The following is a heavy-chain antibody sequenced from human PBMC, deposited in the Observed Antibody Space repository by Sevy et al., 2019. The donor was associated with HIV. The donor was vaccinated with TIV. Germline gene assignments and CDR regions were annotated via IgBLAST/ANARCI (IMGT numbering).Heavy chain of an antibody. Sequence: GSLRLSCAASGFIFSSYVMNWVRQAPGKGLEWVSAISGGGGRTYYADSVKGRFTISRDNFKNTLYLEMNSLRVEDTAVYYCAGGFWSGFDYWGQGTLVTVSS. D-gene: IGHD3-3*01. CDR1: GFIFSSYV. J-gene: IGHJ4*02. CDR2: ISGGGGRT. V-gene: IGHV3-23*01. CDR3: AGGFWSGFDY.